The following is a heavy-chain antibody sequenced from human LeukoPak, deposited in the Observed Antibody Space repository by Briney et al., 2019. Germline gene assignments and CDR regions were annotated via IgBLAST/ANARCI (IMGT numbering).Heavy chain of an antibody. CDR1: GITLSSYD. Sequence: GGSLRLSCAASGITLSSYDMHWVRQAPGKALEWVAVISYDGSNKDYADPVKGRFTISRDNSKNTLDLQMNSLRAEDTAVYYCAKDRGVWAFDIWGQGTMVTVSS. CDR3: AKDRGVWAFDI. V-gene: IGHV3-30-3*01. D-gene: IGHD3-10*01. CDR2: ISYDGSNK. J-gene: IGHJ3*02.